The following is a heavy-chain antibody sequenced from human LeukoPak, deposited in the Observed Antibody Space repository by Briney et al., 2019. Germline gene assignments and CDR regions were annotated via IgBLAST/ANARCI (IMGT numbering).Heavy chain of an antibody. CDR2: IWYDGSNK. V-gene: IGHV3-33*01. CDR3: ARDFRYCSCTSCYKVRRYYYGMDV. D-gene: IGHD2-2*01. CDR1: GFTFSSYG. J-gene: IGHJ6*02. Sequence: PGRSLRLSCAASGFTFSSYGMHWVRQAPVKGLEWVAVIWYDGSNKYYADSVKGRFTISRDNSKNTLYLQMNSLRAEDTAVYYCARDFRYCSCTSCYKVRRYYYGMDVWGQGTTVTVSS.